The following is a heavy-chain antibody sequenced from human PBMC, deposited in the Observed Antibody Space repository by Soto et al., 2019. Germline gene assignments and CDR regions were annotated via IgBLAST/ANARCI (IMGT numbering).Heavy chain of an antibody. J-gene: IGHJ3*02. CDR3: ARDRRYDYVWGSIAGGDAFDI. Sequence: GGSLRLSCAASGFTVSSNYMSWVRQAPGKGLEWVSVIYSGGSTYYADSVKGRFTISRDNSKNTLYLQMNSLRAEDTAVYYCARDRRYDYVWGSIAGGDAFDIWGQGTMVTVSS. V-gene: IGHV3-66*01. CDR2: IYSGGST. CDR1: GFTVSSNY. D-gene: IGHD3-16*01.